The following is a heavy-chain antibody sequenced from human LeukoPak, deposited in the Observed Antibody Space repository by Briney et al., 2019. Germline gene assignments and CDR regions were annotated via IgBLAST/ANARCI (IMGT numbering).Heavy chain of an antibody. CDR1: GGSISSGGYY. V-gene: IGHV4-31*03. CDR3: ARDVITVVQGVTMDV. Sequence: SETLSLTCTVSGGSISSGGYYWSWIRQHPGKGLEWIGYIYYSGSTYYNPSLNSRVTISVDTSKNQFSLKLSSVTAAATAVYYCARDVITVVQGVTMDVWGKGTTVTVSS. J-gene: IGHJ6*03. CDR2: IYYSGST. D-gene: IGHD3-10*01.